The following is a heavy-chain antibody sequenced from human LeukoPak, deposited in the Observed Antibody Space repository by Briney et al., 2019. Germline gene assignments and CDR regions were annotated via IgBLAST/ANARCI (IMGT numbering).Heavy chain of an antibody. J-gene: IGHJ3*02. V-gene: IGHV4-39*01. CDR2: IYSGGST. CDR3: ASHSRSGSGGYENAFDI. D-gene: IGHD5-12*01. Sequence: PSETLSLTCTVSGSSISSSSYYCDWIRQSPGKGLEWIGNIYSGGSTYYTPSLKSRVTISVDTSKNQFSLKLSSVTAADTAIYFCASHSRSGSGGYENAFDIWGQGTMVTVSS. CDR1: GSSISSSSYY.